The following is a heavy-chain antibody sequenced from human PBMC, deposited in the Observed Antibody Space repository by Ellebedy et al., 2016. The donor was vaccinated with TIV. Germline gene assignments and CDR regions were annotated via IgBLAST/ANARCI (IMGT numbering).Heavy chain of an antibody. J-gene: IGHJ2*01. D-gene: IGHD3-22*01. CDR2: IHYSGTT. CDR3: ARRGPPGGLLRSLYWYFDL. CDR1: GGSISGHF. Sequence: SETLSLTCTVSGGSISGHFWSWIRQSPGKGLEWIGFIHYSGTTTYNPSLNSRVTMSVDTSKNQFSLKLSSVTAADTAVYYCARRGPPGGLLRSLYWYFDLWGRGTLVTVSS. V-gene: IGHV4-59*11.